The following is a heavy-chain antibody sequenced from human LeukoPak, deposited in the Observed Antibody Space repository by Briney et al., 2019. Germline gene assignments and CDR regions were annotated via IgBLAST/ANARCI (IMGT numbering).Heavy chain of an antibody. CDR1: GFTFNSYA. J-gene: IGHJ4*02. CDR2: ISGSGGST. D-gene: IGHD2-15*01. Sequence: GVSLRLSCAASGFTFNSYAMSCVRQAPGKGLEWVSAISGSGGSTYYADSVKGRFTISRDNSKNTLYLQMNSLRAEDTAVYYCAKYAECGGSCYYFDYWGQGTLVTVSS. V-gene: IGHV3-23*01. CDR3: AKYAECGGSCYYFDY.